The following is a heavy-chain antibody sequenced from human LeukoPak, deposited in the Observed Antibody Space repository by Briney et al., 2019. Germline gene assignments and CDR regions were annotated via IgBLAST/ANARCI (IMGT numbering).Heavy chain of an antibody. CDR3: ARGGNYYGSGSDPNRGWFDP. CDR2: IYSGGST. V-gene: IGHV3-53*01. D-gene: IGHD3-10*01. CDR1: GFTVSSNY. J-gene: IGHJ5*02. Sequence: GGSLRLSCAASGFTVSSNYMSWVRQAPGKGLEWVSVIYSGGSTYYADSVKGRFTISRDNSKNTLYLQMNSLRAEDTAVYYCARGGNYYGSGSDPNRGWFDPWGQGTLVTVSS.